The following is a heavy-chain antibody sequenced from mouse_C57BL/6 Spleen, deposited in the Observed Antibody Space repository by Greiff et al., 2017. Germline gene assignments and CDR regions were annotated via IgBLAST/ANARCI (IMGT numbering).Heavy chain of an antibody. CDR2: IDPSDSET. Sequence: QVHVKQPGAELVRPGSSVKLSCKASGYTFTSYWMHWVKQRPIQGLEWIGNIDPSDSETHYNQKFKDKATLTVDKSSTTAYMQLSSLTSEDSAVYYCARCPYYYGSSYDAMDYWRQVPSVTVSS. J-gene: IGHJ4*01. D-gene: IGHD1-1*01. CDR3: ARCPYYYGSSYDAMDY. CDR1: GYTFTSYW. V-gene: IGHV1-52*01.